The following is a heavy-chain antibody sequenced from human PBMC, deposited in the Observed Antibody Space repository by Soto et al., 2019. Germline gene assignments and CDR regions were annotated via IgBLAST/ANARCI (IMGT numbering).Heavy chain of an antibody. V-gene: IGHV4-34*01. CDR1: GGSFSGYY. CDR3: ARRPYGDYKIFDY. J-gene: IGHJ4*02. Sequence: QVQLQQWGAGLLKPSETLSLTCAVYGGSFSGYYWSWIRQPPGKGLEWIGEINHSGSTNYNPSLKSRVTISVDTSKHQFSLKLSSVTAADTAVYYCARRPYGDYKIFDYWGQGTLVTVSS. D-gene: IGHD4-17*01. CDR2: INHSGST.